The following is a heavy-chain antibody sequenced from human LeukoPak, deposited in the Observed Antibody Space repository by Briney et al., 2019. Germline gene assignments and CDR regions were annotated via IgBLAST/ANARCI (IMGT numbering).Heavy chain of an antibody. D-gene: IGHD1-7*01. J-gene: IGHJ4*02. CDR2: INHSGST. V-gene: IGHV4-34*01. CDR3: ARSLVTGTTYISNY. Sequence: SETLSLTCAVYGGSFSGHYWSWIRQPPGKGLEWIGEINHSGSTNYNPSLKSRVTISVDTSKNQFSLKLSSVTAADTAVYYCARSLVTGTTYISNYWGQGTLVTVSS. CDR1: GGSFSGHY.